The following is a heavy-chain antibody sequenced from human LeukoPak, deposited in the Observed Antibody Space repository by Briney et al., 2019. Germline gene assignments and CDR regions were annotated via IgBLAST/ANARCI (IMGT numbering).Heavy chain of an antibody. D-gene: IGHD3-10*01. V-gene: IGHV5-51*01. Sequence: GESLKIYCKGSGYSFTSYWPGCVSQMPGKGLEWMGLIYPGDSDTRYSPSFQGQVTISADKSISTAYLQWSSLKASDTAMYYCARKDGRFGTYYFDYWRQGTLVTVSS. CDR2: IYPGDSDT. CDR3: ARKDGRFGTYYFDY. CDR1: GYSFTSYW. J-gene: IGHJ4*02.